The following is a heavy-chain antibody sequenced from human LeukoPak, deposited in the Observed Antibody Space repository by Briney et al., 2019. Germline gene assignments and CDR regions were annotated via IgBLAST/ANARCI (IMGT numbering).Heavy chain of an antibody. CDR3: AGDCCAPYGSGIIHHVDV. V-gene: IGHV4-30-4*01. Sequence: PSQTLSLICTVSGGSISSGENFWPWVRQCPGRGVEWMSYIFHSGSTFQSPSLKSRVSMSVDTSKKQFSMNLTSVIITGPAVYYCAGDCCAPYGSGIIHHVDVWGKGTPVTVSS. J-gene: IGHJ6*04. D-gene: IGHD3-10*01. CDR2: IFHSGST. CDR1: GGSISSGENF.